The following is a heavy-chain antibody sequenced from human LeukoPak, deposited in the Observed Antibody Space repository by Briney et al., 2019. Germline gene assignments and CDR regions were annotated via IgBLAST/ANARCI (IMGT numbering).Heavy chain of an antibody. V-gene: IGHV3-48*03. Sequence: GGSLRLSCAASGFTFSSYEMNWVRQAPGKGLEWVSYISSSGGTIYYADSVKGRFTVSRDNAKNSLYLQMNSLRAEDTAVYYCAREVAAPYFDYWGQGTLVTVSS. CDR2: ISSSGGTI. CDR1: GFTFSSYE. CDR3: AREVAAPYFDY. D-gene: IGHD6-19*01. J-gene: IGHJ4*02.